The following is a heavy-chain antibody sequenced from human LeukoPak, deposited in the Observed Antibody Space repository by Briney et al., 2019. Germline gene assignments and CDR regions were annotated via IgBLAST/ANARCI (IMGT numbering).Heavy chain of an antibody. CDR3: AKVAHYYYGSESYYFFEH. CDR2: ISWNSGSK. V-gene: IGHV3-9*01. CDR1: GFTFDDYA. Sequence: GGSLRLSCAASGFTFDDYAMHWVRQPPGKGLEWVSGISWNSGSKVYADSVKGRFTISRDNAKNSLYLQMNSLRVEDAATYYCAKVAHYYYGSESYYFFEHWGQGTPVTASS. D-gene: IGHD3-10*01. J-gene: IGHJ4*02.